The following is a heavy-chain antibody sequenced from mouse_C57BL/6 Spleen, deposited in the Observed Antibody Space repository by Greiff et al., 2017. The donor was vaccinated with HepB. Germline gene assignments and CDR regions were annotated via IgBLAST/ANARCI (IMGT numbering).Heavy chain of an antibody. Sequence: EVKLMESGGGLVKPGGSLKLSCAASGFTFSDYGMHWVRQAPEKGLEWVAYISSGSSTIYYADTVKGRFTISRDNAKNTLFLQMTRLRSEDTAMYYCARSGFDVWGTGTTVTVSS. J-gene: IGHJ1*03. V-gene: IGHV5-17*01. CDR3: ARSGFDV. D-gene: IGHD3-1*01. CDR1: GFTFSDYG. CDR2: ISSGSSTI.